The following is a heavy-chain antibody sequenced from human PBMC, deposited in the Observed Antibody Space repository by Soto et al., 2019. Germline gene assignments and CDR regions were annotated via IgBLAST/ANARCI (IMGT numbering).Heavy chain of an antibody. V-gene: IGHV6-1*01. CDR1: GDSVSSNTAS. D-gene: IGHD5-12*01. Sequence: SQTLSLTCAISGDSVSSNTASWNWIRQSPSRGLEWLGRTYFRSKWYNDYAVSVKSRIIINPDTSNNQFSLQPNSVTPEDTAVYFCAKGDNLGPKTGYAFDPWGQGIMVTSPQ. CDR2: TYFRSKWYN. J-gene: IGHJ5*02. CDR3: AKGDNLGPKTGYAFDP.